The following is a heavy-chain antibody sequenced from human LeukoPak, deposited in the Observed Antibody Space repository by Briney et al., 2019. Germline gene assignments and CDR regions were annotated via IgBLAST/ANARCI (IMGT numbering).Heavy chain of an antibody. CDR3: ATHLRYSCGLFY. V-gene: IGHV1-24*01. D-gene: IGHD5-18*01. CDR2: FDPEDGET. J-gene: IGHJ4*02. Sequence: ASVKVSCKVSGYTLTELSMHWVRQAPGKGLEWXGGFDPEDGETIYAQKFQGRVTMTEDTSTDTAYMELSSLRSEDTAVYYCATHLRYSCGLFYWGQGTLVTVSS. CDR1: GYTLTELS.